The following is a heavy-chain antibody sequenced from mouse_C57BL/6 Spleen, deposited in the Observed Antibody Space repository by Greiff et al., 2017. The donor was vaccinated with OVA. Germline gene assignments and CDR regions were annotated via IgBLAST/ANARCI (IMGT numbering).Heavy chain of an antibody. J-gene: IGHJ1*03. CDR1: GFSLTSYG. CDR2: IWSGGST. D-gene: IGHD2-5*01. Sequence: VQVVESGPGLVQPSQSLSITCTVSGFSLTSYGVHWVRQSPGKGLEWLGVIWSGGSTDYNAAFISRLSISKDNSKSQVFFKMNSLQADDTAIYYCASYSNYGYFDVWGTGTTVTVSS. V-gene: IGHV2-2*01. CDR3: ASYSNYGYFDV.